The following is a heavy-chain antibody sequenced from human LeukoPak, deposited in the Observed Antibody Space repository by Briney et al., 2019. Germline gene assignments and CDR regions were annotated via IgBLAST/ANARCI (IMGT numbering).Heavy chain of an antibody. V-gene: IGHV3-7*04. D-gene: IGHD2-21*02. CDR2: TKHDGNER. J-gene: IGHJ4*02. CDR3: ARGGLYGDYYFDY. CDR1: GFTFTSYW. Sequence: GGSLRLSCAASGFTFTSYWMTWVRQAPGKGLEWVANTKHDGNERYYVDSVKGRFTISRDNVKNSLFLQMDSLRAEDTPVYYCARGGLYGDYYFDYWGQGTLVTVTS.